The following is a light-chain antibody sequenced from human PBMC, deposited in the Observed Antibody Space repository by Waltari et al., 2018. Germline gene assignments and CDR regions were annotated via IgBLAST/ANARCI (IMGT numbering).Light chain of an antibody. CDR3: QQYKNWRT. V-gene: IGKV3-15*01. CDR1: QNITAR. CDR2: GAS. J-gene: IGKJ1*01. Sequence: EIVMTQSPATLSMSPGERATLSCRASQNITARLAWYQQKPGQAPRLLMFGASTRASGVPGRFSGSGSGTEFILTNSSLQSEDSAIYYCQQYKNWRTFGQGTKVEIK.